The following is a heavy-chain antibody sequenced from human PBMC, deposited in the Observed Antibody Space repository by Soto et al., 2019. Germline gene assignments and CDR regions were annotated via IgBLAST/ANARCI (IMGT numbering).Heavy chain of an antibody. V-gene: IGHV3-7*01. CDR3: VRVSYGNYGKFSY. Sequence: GGSLRLSCAASGFTFSSYWMSWVRQAPGKGLEWVANIKQDGSEKYYVDSVKGRFTISRDNAKNSLYLQMNSLRAADTAVYYCVRVSYGNYGKFSYWAQGTLVTVSS. D-gene: IGHD1-7*01. CDR1: GFTFSSYW. J-gene: IGHJ4*02. CDR2: IKQDGSEK.